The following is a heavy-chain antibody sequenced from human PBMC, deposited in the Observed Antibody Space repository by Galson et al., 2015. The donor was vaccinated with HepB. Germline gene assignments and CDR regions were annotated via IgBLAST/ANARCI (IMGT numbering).Heavy chain of an antibody. Sequence: SVKVSCKASGYTFTSYDINWVRQATGQGLEWMGWMNPNSGNTGYAQKFQGRATMTRNTSISTAYMELSSLRSEDTAVYYCARSRSGAESYGYWGQGTLVTVSS. CDR3: ARSRSGAESYGY. V-gene: IGHV1-8*01. CDR2: MNPNSGNT. D-gene: IGHD5-18*01. CDR1: GYTFTSYD. J-gene: IGHJ4*02.